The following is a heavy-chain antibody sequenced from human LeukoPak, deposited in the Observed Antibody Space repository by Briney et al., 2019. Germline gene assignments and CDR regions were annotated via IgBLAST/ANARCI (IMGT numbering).Heavy chain of an antibody. Sequence: SETLSLTCIVSGGSISTYYWSWIRQPPGKGLEWIGYIYYSGSTTYNPSLKSRVTISVDTSKNQFSLKLSSVTAADTAMYYCARHDYYYYGMDVWGQGTTVTVSS. CDR2: IYYSGST. J-gene: IGHJ6*02. CDR3: ARHDYYYYGMDV. V-gene: IGHV4-59*08. CDR1: GGSISTYY.